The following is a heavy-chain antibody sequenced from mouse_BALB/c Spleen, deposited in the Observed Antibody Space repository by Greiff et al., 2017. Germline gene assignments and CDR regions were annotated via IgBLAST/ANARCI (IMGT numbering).Heavy chain of an antibody. CDR1: GFTFSSYT. D-gene: IGHD2-4*01. V-gene: IGHV5-12-2*01. Sequence: EVHLVESGGGLVKPGGSLKLSCAASGFTFSSYTMSWVRQTPEKRLEWVAYISNGGGSTYYPDTVKGRFTISRDNAKNTLYLQMSSLKSEDTAMYYCARRGDYDAWFAYWGQGTLVTVSA. CDR3: ARRGDYDAWFAY. J-gene: IGHJ3*01. CDR2: ISNGGGST.